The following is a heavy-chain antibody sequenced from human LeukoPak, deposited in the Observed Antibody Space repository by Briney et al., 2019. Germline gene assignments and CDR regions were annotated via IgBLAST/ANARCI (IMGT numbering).Heavy chain of an antibody. CDR3: ARRYYDFWSGYYGDAFDI. CDR2: IYYSGST. V-gene: IGHV4-59*01. D-gene: IGHD3-3*01. Sequence: PSETLSLTCTVSGGSISSYYWSWIRQPPGKGLEWIGYIYYSGSTNYNPSLKSRVTISVDTSKNQFSLKLSSVTAADTAVYYCARRYYDFWSGYYGDAFDIWGQGTMVTVSS. CDR1: GGSISSYY. J-gene: IGHJ3*02.